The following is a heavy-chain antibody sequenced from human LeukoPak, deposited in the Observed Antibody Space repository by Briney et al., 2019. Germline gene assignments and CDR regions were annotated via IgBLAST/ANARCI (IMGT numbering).Heavy chain of an antibody. J-gene: IGHJ5*01. Sequence: ASVKVSCKASGYSFTNFYIHWVRQAPGQGLEWMGIINPSGGSTNYAQKFQGRVTMTSDTSASTVYMDLNSLRSEDTATYYCARDKGSANWLDSWGQGTLVTVSS. V-gene: IGHV1-46*01. D-gene: IGHD3-10*01. CDR2: INPSGGST. CDR3: ARDKGSANWLDS. CDR1: GYSFTNFY.